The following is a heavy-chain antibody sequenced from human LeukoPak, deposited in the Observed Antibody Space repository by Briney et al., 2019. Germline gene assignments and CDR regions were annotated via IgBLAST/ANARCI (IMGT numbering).Heavy chain of an antibody. J-gene: IGHJ4*02. D-gene: IGHD6-13*01. V-gene: IGHV1-69*04. Sequence: GASVKVSCKASGYTFTSYGIRWVRQAPGHGLEWMGRIIPILGIANYAQKFQGRVTITADKSTSTAYMELSSLRSEDTAVYYCASGIAAAPFDYWGQGTLVTVSS. CDR3: ASGIAAAPFDY. CDR1: GYTFTSYG. CDR2: IIPILGIA.